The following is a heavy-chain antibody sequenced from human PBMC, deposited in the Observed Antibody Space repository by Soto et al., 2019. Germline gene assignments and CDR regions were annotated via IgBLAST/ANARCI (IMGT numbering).Heavy chain of an antibody. CDR1: GFTFSSYW. CDR2: INSDGSST. CDR3: ARPNSRGYYDSSGTDAFDI. Sequence: PGGSLRLSCAASGFTFSSYWMHWVRQAPGKGLVWVSRINSDGSSTSYADSVKGRFTISRDNAKNTLYLQMNSLRAEDTAVYYCARPNSRGYYDSSGTDAFDIWGQGTMVPVSS. D-gene: IGHD3-22*01. V-gene: IGHV3-74*01. J-gene: IGHJ3*02.